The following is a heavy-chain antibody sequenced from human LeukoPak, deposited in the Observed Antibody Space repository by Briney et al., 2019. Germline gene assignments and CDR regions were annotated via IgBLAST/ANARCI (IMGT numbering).Heavy chain of an antibody. CDR1: GFTFSSYG. V-gene: IGHV3-33*01. CDR2: IWYDGSNK. J-gene: IGHJ6*03. CDR3: ARRESSYQNYYYYYHMDV. Sequence: GGSLRLSCAASGFTFSSYGMHWVRQAPGKGLEWVAVIWYDGSNKYYADSVKGRFTISRDNAKNSLYLQMNSLRAEDTALYYCARRESSYQNYYYYYHMDVWGKGTTVTVSS. D-gene: IGHD3-16*02.